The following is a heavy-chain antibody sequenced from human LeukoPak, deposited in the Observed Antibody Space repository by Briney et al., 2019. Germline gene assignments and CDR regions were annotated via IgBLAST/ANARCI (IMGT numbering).Heavy chain of an antibody. J-gene: IGHJ4*02. V-gene: IGHV3-20*04. CDR1: GFTFDDYG. D-gene: IGHD6-19*01. CDR3: ARDPHSGWYNQFDY. Sequence: PGGSLRLSCAASGFTFDDYGMSWVRQAPGKGLEWVSGINWNGGSTCYADSVKGRFTISRDNAKNSLYLQMNRLRAEDTALYYCARDPHSGWYNQFDYWGQGTLVTIPS. CDR2: INWNGGST.